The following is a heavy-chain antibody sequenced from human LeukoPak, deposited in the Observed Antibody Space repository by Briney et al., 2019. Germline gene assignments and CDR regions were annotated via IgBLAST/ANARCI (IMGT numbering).Heavy chain of an antibody. CDR3: ARDGGPTVVTYDY. D-gene: IGHD4-23*01. CDR1: GFTFSTYA. V-gene: IGHV3-64*01. CDR2: ISGNGHIT. Sequence: GGSLRLPCAASGFTFSTYAMHWVRQAPGKGLEYVSAISGNGHITHYANSVKGRLIISRDNSKNTLYLQMGSLRAEDMAVYYCARDGGPTVVTYDYWGQGTLVTVSS. J-gene: IGHJ4*02.